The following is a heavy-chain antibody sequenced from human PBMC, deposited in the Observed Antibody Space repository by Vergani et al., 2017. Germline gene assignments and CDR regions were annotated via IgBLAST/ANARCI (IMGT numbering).Heavy chain of an antibody. CDR1: GFTFNSYG. CDR3: VRGGRGDHGDFWSRLGP. Sequence: QVQLVESGGGVVQPWGSLRLSCAASGFTFNSYGMHWVRQAPGKGLEWVASIRSDESRRYYGDSMEGPFTISRDNSKNTLYLQMKSLRPEDTAVYYCVRGGRGDHGDFWSRLGPWGQGTRVIVSS. J-gene: IGHJ5*02. CDR2: IRSDESRR. V-gene: IGHV3-30*02. D-gene: IGHD3-3*01.